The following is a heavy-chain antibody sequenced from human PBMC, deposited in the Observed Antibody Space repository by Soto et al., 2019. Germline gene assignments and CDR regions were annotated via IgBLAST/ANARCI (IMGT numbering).Heavy chain of an antibody. CDR2: IYPDDSDT. Sequence: GESLKISCQASGYTFTKYWVGWVRQMPGKGLEWMGIIYPDDSDTRYSPSFQGHVTISADKSISTAYLQWSSLKASDSATYYCARRDMLTGYIYFDYWGQGTQVTVSS. CDR1: GYTFTKYW. V-gene: IGHV5-51*01. D-gene: IGHD3-9*01. J-gene: IGHJ4*02. CDR3: ARRDMLTGYIYFDY.